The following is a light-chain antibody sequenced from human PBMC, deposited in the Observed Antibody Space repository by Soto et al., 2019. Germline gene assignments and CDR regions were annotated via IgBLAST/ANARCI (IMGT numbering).Light chain of an antibody. CDR2: AAS. V-gene: IGKV1-39*01. J-gene: IGKJ4*01. CDR1: ETIATY. CDR3: QQRYSKPRT. Sequence: DIQMTQSPSSLSASVGDRVTITCRASETIATYLNWYHQKPGKAPKLLIYAASRLHSEAPSRFSGSGSGTDFTLTISSLQPEDFAIYYCQQRYSKPRTFGGGTRVEIK.